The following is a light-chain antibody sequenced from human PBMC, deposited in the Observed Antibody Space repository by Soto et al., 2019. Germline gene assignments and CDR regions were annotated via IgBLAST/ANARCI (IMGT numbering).Light chain of an antibody. V-gene: IGLV2-14*01. Sequence: QPASVSGSPGQSITISCTGTSSDVGGYNYVSWYQQHPGKAPKLMIYEVSNRPSGVSNRFSGSKSGNTASLTISGLQAEDEADYYCTSYTSSGTRLFGGGTKLTVL. J-gene: IGLJ2*01. CDR1: SSDVGGYNY. CDR2: EVS. CDR3: TSYTSSGTRL.